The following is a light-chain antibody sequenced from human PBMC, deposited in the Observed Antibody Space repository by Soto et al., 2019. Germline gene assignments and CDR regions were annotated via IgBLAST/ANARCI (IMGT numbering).Light chain of an antibody. CDR1: QGIVNW. V-gene: IGKV1-12*02. CDR2: AAS. Sequence: DIQMTQSPSSVSASVGDRVTITCRASQGIVNWLAWYQQKPGKAPELLIYAASSLQSGVPSRFSGSGSGTDFTLTISSLQPEDFASYSCQQVYRFPYTFGQGTKLEIK. CDR3: QQVYRFPYT. J-gene: IGKJ2*01.